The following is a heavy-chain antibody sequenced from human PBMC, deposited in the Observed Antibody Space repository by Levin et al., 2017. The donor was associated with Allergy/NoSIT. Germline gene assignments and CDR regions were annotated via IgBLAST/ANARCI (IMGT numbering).Heavy chain of an antibody. D-gene: IGHD3-9*01. Sequence: SETLSLTCTVSGGSISSSISYWGWIRQAPGKGLEWIGSIYNSGSTYYNPSLKSRVTTSVDTSKNPFSLKLSSVTAADTAVYYCARQCYDILTGYYNFDCWGQGTLVTVSS. J-gene: IGHJ4*02. V-gene: IGHV4-39*01. CDR2: IYNSGST. CDR1: GGSISSSISY. CDR3: ARQCYDILTGYYNFDC.